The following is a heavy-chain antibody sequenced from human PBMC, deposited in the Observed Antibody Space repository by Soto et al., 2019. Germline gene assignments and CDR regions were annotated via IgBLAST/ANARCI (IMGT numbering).Heavy chain of an antibody. CDR3: ATLHLPHCSGDTCNPFDF. CDR1: GFTFSTYA. V-gene: IGHV3-23*01. D-gene: IGHD2-15*01. Sequence: EVQLLESGGGLVQPGGSLRLSCGASGFTFSTYAMNWVRQAPGKGLEWVSTISVSGGSTYYADSVKGRFTICRDNSNNAVHLQMDSLRAEDTAIYYCATLHLPHCSGDTCNPFDFWGQGTLVTVSS. CDR2: ISVSGGST. J-gene: IGHJ4*02.